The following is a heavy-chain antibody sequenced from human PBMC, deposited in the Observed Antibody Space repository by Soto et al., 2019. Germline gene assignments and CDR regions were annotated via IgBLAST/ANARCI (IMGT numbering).Heavy chain of an antibody. D-gene: IGHD2-15*01. Sequence: ASVKVSCKASGYTFTSYGISWVRQAPGQGLEWMGWISAYNGNTNYVQKLQGRVTMTTDTSTSTAYMELRSLRSDDTAVYYCARDVPDLYCSGGSCYPGSFDYWGQGTLVTVSS. J-gene: IGHJ4*02. CDR1: GYTFTSYG. CDR3: ARDVPDLYCSGGSCYPGSFDY. CDR2: ISAYNGNT. V-gene: IGHV1-18*01.